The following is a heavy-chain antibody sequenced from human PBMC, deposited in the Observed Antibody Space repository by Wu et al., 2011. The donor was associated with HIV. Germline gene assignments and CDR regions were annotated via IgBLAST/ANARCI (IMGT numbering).Heavy chain of an antibody. CDR1: GDSFTNYG. CDR3: ARGTSRQGAFDF. Sequence: VKVSCKASGDSFTNYGISWVRQAPGQGLEWMGWINPNSGDTYYAQKFQGRVSMPRDTSISTAYMELRRLSSDDTAVYYCARGTSRQGAFDFWGQGTMVTVSS. J-gene: IGHJ3*01. D-gene: IGHD3/OR15-3a*01. CDR2: INPNSGDT. V-gene: IGHV1-2*02.